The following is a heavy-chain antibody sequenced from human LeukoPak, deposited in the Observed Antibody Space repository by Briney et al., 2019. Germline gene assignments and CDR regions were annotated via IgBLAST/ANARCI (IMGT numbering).Heavy chain of an antibody. CDR1: GFTVSSNY. CDR2: IYSGGST. V-gene: IGHV3-53*01. Sequence: GGSLRLSCAASGFTVSSNYMSWVRQAPGKGLEWASIIYSGGSTYYADSVKGRFTISRDNSKNTLYLQVNSLRAEDTALYYCARRGDGGRSFDYWGQGTLVTVSS. D-gene: IGHD4-23*01. CDR3: ARRGDGGRSFDY. J-gene: IGHJ4*02.